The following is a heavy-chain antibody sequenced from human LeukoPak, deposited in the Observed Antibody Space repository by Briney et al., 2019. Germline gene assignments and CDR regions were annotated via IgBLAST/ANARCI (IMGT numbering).Heavy chain of an antibody. CDR2: IRGSGDST. CDR3: ARAAAGTRNAFDI. V-gene: IGHV3-23*01. Sequence: PGGTLRLSCAASGFTFSSYGMTWVRQAPGKGLEWVSGIRGSGDSTNYADSVKGRFTISRDKAKKTLYLQMSSLRAEDTALYYCARAAAGTRNAFDIWGPGTMVSVSA. D-gene: IGHD6-13*01. CDR1: GFTFSSYG. J-gene: IGHJ3*02.